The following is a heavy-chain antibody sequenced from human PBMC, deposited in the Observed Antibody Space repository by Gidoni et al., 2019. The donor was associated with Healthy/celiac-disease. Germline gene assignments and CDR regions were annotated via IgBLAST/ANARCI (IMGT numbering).Heavy chain of an antibody. CDR2: ST. CDR3: ARDQPAFIEDIVVVPAAKGFDI. V-gene: IGHV4-31*02. D-gene: IGHD2-2*01. Sequence: STYYNPSLKSRVTISVDTSKNQFSLKLSSVTAADTAVYYCARDQPAFIEDIVVVPAAKGFDIWGQGTMVTVSS. J-gene: IGHJ3*02.